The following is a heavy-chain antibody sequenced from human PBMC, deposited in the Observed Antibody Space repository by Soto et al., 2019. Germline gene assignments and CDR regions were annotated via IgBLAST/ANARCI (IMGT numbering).Heavy chain of an antibody. Sequence: ASVKVSCKASGYLFTSSDINWVRQATGQGLEWMGWLNPTTGNTGYAQNFQGRVTMTGNTSISTAYMELSSLKSEDTAMYYCTRGGIKITFGGAIIIAYWGQGSLVTVPS. CDR2: LNPTTGNT. J-gene: IGHJ4*02. D-gene: IGHD3-16*01. CDR3: TRGGIKITFGGAIIIAY. V-gene: IGHV1-8*01. CDR1: GYLFTSSD.